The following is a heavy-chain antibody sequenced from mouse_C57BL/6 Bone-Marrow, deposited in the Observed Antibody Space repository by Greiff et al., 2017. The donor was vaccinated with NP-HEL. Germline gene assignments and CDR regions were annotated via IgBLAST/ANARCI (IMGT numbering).Heavy chain of an antibody. D-gene: IGHD2-4*01. CDR3: ARSGLRRKVWFAY. CDR1: GYTFTSYW. CDR2: IHPNSGST. Sequence: QVQLQQPGAELVKPGASVKLSCKASGYTFTSYWMHWVKQRPGQGLEWIGMIHPNSGSTNYNEKFKSKATLTVDKSSSTAYMQLSSLTSEDSAVYDCARSGLRRKVWFAYWGQGTLVTVSA. V-gene: IGHV1-64*01. J-gene: IGHJ3*01.